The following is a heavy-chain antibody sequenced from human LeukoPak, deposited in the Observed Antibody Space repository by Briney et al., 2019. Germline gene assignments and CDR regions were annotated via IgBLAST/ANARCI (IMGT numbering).Heavy chain of an antibody. CDR2: SDHSGNT. D-gene: IGHD5-12*01. CDR3: ASHSGGYAY. V-gene: IGHV4-34*01. Sequence: PSETLSLTCAVYGGSLRNYYWSWIRHPPGKGLEWIGESDHSGNTNYNPSLKSRVTISVDTSKNQFSLKLSSVTAADTAVYYCASHSGGYAYWGQGTLVTVSS. CDR1: GGSLRNYY. J-gene: IGHJ4*02.